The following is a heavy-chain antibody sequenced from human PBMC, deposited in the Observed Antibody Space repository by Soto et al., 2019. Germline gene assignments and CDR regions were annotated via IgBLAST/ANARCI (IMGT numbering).Heavy chain of an antibody. CDR1: GFTLSNYW. D-gene: IGHD3-3*02. J-gene: IGHJ3*02. V-gene: IGHV3-74*01. CDR2: INSVGSTT. CDR3: ARGHSIFGVIPRGDSFDI. Sequence: GGSLRLSCAASGFTLSNYWMHWVRQAPGKGLVWVSRINSVGSTTNSADSVEGRFIISRDNAKNTLYLQMDSLRAEDTAVYYCARGHSIFGVIPRGDSFDIWGQGTMVTVSS.